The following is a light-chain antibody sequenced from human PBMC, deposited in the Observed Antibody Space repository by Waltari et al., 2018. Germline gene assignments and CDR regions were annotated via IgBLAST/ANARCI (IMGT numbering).Light chain of an antibody. J-gene: IGLJ2*01. CDR1: SSDVGGYNY. Sequence: QSALTQPASVSGSPGQSITISCTGTSSDVGGYNYVSWSQQHPGKAPKLVFYDVSNRPSGVSNRFSGSKFGTTASLTISGLQAEDEADYYCSSYTSSSTLVFGGGTKLTVL. CDR2: DVS. CDR3: SSYTSSSTLV. V-gene: IGLV2-14*03.